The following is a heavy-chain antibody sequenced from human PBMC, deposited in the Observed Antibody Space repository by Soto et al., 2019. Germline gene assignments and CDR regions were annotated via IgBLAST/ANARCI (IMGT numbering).Heavy chain of an antibody. V-gene: IGHV4-61*01. Sequence: QVQLQESGPGLVKPSDTLFLTCTVSGDSVNSGSYYWHWIRQSLGKGLEWIGYIYNMVSVNYHPSLRSRVTISVDTSKNQVSLKLRAVTAADTAIYYCARDWSSWGQGTRVTVSS. CDR3: ARDWSS. D-gene: IGHD3-3*01. CDR1: GDSVNSGSYY. CDR2: IYNMVSV. J-gene: IGHJ4*02.